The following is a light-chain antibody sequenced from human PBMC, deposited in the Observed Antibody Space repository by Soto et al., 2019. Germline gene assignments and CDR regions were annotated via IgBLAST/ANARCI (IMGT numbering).Light chain of an antibody. J-gene: IGKJ1*01. Sequence: DIQMTQSPSSLSASVGGRVTITCRASQDIGGYLAWYQQKPGKVPNLLISFASTLQSGVPPRFSGGGSGTDFTLTINSLQPEDVATYFRQKLNGVPWTFGQGTKVEIK. CDR1: QDIGGY. V-gene: IGKV1-27*01. CDR2: FAS. CDR3: QKLNGVPWT.